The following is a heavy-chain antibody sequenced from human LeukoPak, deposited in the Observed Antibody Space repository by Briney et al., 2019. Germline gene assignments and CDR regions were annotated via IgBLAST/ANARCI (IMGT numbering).Heavy chain of an antibody. CDR3: AKGQRRHVDIVATTPFDY. D-gene: IGHD5-12*01. CDR2: ISYDGSYK. V-gene: IGHV3-30*04. Sequence: PGGSLRLSCAASGFTFSSYAMHWVRQAPGKGLEWVAVISYDGSYKYYVDSVKGRFTISRDNSKNTLFLQMNSLRAEDTAVYYCAKGQRRHVDIVATTPFDYWGQGTLVTVSS. CDR1: GFTFSSYA. J-gene: IGHJ4*02.